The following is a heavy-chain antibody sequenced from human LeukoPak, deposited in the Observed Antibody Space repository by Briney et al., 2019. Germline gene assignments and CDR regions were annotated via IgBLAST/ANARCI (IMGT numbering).Heavy chain of an antibody. V-gene: IGHV3-73*01. CDR2: IRGKANSYAT. Sequence: GGSLRLSCAASGFTFSGSAMHWVRQASGKGLEWVGRIRGKANSYATAYAASVKGRFTIFRDDSKNTAYLQMNSLRTEDTAVYYCTRHFDVVVVAATPEFDYWGQGTLVTVSS. D-gene: IGHD2-15*01. J-gene: IGHJ4*02. CDR1: GFTFSGSA. CDR3: TRHFDVVVVAATPEFDY.